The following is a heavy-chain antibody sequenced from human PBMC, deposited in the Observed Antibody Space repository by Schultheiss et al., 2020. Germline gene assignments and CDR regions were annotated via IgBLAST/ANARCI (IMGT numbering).Heavy chain of an antibody. D-gene: IGHD3-10*01. V-gene: IGHV3-23*01. CDR2: ISGGGSGT. J-gene: IGHJ4*02. CDR1: GFTFSSYG. Sequence: GGSLRLSCAASGFTFSSYGMHWVRQAPGKGLEWVAVISGGGSGTHYADSVKGRFTISRDNSKNTLYLQMNSLRAEDTAVYYCAKTNLLLWFGELLNYYFDYWGQGTLVTVSS. CDR3: AKTNLLLWFGELLNYYFDY.